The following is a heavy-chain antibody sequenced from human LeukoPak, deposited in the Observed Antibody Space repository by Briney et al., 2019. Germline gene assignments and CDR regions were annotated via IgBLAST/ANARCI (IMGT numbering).Heavy chain of an antibody. J-gene: IGHJ4*02. D-gene: IGHD6-19*01. V-gene: IGHV4-59*08. CDR1: GGSISSYY. Sequence: KTSETLSLTCTVSGGSISSYYWSWIRQPPGKGLEWIGYIYYSGSTNYNPSLKSRVTIPVDTSKNQFSLKLSSVTAADTAVYYCARLQQWEHTYDYWGQGILVTVSS. CDR2: IYYSGST. CDR3: ARLQQWEHTYDY.